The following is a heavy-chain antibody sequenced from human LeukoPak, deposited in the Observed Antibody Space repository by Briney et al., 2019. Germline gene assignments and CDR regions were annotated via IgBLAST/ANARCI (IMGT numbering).Heavy chain of an antibody. V-gene: IGHV3-33*01. D-gene: IGHD5-12*01. J-gene: IGHJ4*02. Sequence: GGSLRLSCAASGFTFSSYGMHWVRQAPGKGLEWVAVIWYDGSNKYYADSVKGRFTISRDNSKNTLYLQMNSLRAEDTAVYYCARGRYSGYDSGSGIFDYWGQGTLVTVSS. CDR2: IWYDGSNK. CDR1: GFTFSSYG. CDR3: ARGRYSGYDSGSGIFDY.